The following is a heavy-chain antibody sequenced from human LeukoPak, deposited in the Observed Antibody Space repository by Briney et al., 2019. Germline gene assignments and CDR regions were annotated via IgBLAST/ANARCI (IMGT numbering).Heavy chain of an antibody. J-gene: IGHJ6*02. CDR1: GYTFTSYY. Sequence: ASVKVSCKASGYTFTSYYMHWVRQAPGQGLEWMGIINPSGGSTSYAQKFQGRVTMTRDTSTSTVYMELSSLRSEDTAVYYCARDGLSYGLNYYYYGMDVWGQGTTVTVSS. CDR3: ARDGLSYGLNYYYYGMDV. CDR2: INPSGGST. V-gene: IGHV1-46*01. D-gene: IGHD5-18*01.